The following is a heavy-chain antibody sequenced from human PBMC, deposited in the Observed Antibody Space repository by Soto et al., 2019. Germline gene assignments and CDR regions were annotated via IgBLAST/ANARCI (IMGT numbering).Heavy chain of an antibody. V-gene: IGHV4-59*01. D-gene: IGHD3-22*01. J-gene: IGHJ4*02. CDR3: ARGRTVRNYADDSSDYFYFFVY. CDR1: GDSLSTFY. CDR2: VYYTGST. Sequence: PSETLSLTCTVSGDSLSTFYWGWMRQSPGKELEWIGYVYYTGSTNYNPSLKSRVTISVDRSKNQFSLKLTSANAADTAVYYCARGRTVRNYADDSSDYFYFFVYWEQGTQVAVSS.